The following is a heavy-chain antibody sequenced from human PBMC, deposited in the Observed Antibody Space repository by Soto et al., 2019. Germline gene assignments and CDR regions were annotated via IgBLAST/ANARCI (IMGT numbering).Heavy chain of an antibody. Sequence: ASVKVSCKASGYIFSNYAIHWVSKAPGKRLEWVGWINVGTGNTKYSQNFQGRVTITRDTSATTVYMELSSLRSEDTAVYYCARGAGYCSGDCWNDYYYAMDVWGQGTTVTVSS. V-gene: IGHV1-3*01. D-gene: IGHD2-21*02. J-gene: IGHJ6*02. CDR3: ARGAGYCSGDCWNDYYYAMDV. CDR1: GYIFSNYA. CDR2: INVGTGNT.